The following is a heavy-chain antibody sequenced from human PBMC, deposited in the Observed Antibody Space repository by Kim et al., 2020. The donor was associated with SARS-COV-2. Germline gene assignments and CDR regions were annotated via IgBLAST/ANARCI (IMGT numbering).Heavy chain of an antibody. J-gene: IGHJ4*02. CDR2: ISYDGSNK. CDR3: ASMVVQQLGYYTHYFDY. V-gene: IGHV3-30-3*01. Sequence: GGSLRLSCAASGFTFSSYAMHWVRQAPGKGLEWVAVISYDGSNKYYADSVKGRFTISRDNSKNTLYLQMNSLRAEDTAVYFCASMVVQQLGYYTHYFDYWGQGTLVTVSS. CDR1: GFTFSSYA. D-gene: IGHD6-13*01.